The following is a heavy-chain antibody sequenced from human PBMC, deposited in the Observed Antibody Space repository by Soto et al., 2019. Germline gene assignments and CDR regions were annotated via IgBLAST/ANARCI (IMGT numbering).Heavy chain of an antibody. D-gene: IGHD2-2*01. J-gene: IGHJ5*02. Sequence: GGSLRLSCAASGFTFSSYWMHWVRQAPGKGLVWVSRINSDGSSTSYADSVKGRFTISRDNAKNTLYLQMNSLRAEDTAVYYCARELGYCSSTSCWDWFDPWGQGTLVTVPQ. V-gene: IGHV3-74*01. CDR2: INSDGSST. CDR1: GFTFSSYW. CDR3: ARELGYCSSTSCWDWFDP.